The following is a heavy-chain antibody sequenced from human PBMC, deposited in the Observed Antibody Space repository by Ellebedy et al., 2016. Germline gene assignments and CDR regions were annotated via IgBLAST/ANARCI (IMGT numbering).Heavy chain of an antibody. J-gene: IGHJ4*02. CDR1: GFTFSDYY. V-gene: IGHV3-11*01. CDR3: AGASPQVVLIPNNYFDY. D-gene: IGHD3-22*01. Sequence: GGSLRLXXAASGFTFSDYYMSWIRQAPGKGLEWVSYISSSGSTIYYADSVKGRFTISRDNAKNSLYLQMNSLRAEDTAVYYCAGASPQVVLIPNNYFDYWGQGTLVTVSS. CDR2: ISSSGSTI.